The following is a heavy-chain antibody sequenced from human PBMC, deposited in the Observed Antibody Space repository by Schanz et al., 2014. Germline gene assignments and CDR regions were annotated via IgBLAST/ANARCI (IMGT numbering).Heavy chain of an antibody. CDR1: GFTFSGFW. Sequence: EVQLVESGGGVVRPGGSLRLSCAASGFTFSGFWMTWVRQAPGKGLEWVANIKKDGSEKYYVDSVKGRFTISRDNTKNSLFLQLNSLRADDTAVYYCARNRRSGGQNWYFDLWGRGTLVTVSS. CDR2: IKKDGSEK. J-gene: IGHJ2*01. CDR3: ARNRRSGGQNWYFDL. D-gene: IGHD3-3*01. V-gene: IGHV3-7*03.